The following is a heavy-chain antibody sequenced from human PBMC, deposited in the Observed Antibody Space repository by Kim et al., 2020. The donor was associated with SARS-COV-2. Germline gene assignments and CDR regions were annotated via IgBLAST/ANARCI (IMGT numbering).Heavy chain of an antibody. CDR3: ARQRRTSGNYDFDY. V-gene: IGHV4-39*01. D-gene: IGHD1-26*01. J-gene: IGHJ4*02. CDR1: GGSISSSSFY. CDR2: IHHTGST. Sequence: SETLSLTCTVSGGSISSSSFYWDWIRQPPGKGLEWIGNIHHTGSTYYTPSLKSRVTISVDTSKNQFALKLSSVSAADTAVYYCARQRRTSGNYDFDYWGQGTLVTVSS.